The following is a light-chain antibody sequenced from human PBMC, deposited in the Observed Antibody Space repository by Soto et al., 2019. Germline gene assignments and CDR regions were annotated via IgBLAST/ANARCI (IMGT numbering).Light chain of an antibody. J-gene: IGLJ1*01. CDR3: SSYTSSSTNYV. CDR2: DVS. Sequence: QSVLTQPASVSGSPGQSITISCTGTSSDVGGYNYVSWYQQHPGKAPKLMIYDVSNRPSGVSNRFSGSKTGHTASLTITELQAEDEADYYCSSYTSSSTNYVFGTGTKVTFL. CDR1: SSDVGGYNY. V-gene: IGLV2-14*01.